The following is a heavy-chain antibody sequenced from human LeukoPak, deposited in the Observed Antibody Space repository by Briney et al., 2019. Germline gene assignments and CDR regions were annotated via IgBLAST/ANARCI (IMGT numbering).Heavy chain of an antibody. Sequence: SETLSLTCTVSGGSISGGYWSWIRQPPGRGLEWIGYVYTSGSTNYNPSLKSRVTISVDTSKNQFALKLSSVTAADTAVYYCAKSYFDYSTYYSYYFNLWGQGALVTVSS. J-gene: IGHJ4*02. CDR1: GGSISGGY. CDR3: AKSYFDYSTYYSYYFNL. CDR2: VYTSGST. V-gene: IGHV4-4*09. D-gene: IGHD4-11*01.